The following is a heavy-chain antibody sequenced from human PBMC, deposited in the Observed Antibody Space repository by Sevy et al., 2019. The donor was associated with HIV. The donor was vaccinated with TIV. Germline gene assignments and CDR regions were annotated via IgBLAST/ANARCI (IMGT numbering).Heavy chain of an antibody. CDR1: GGSISSYY. CDR2: IYYSGST. Sequence: SETLSLTCTVSGGSISSYYWSWIRQPPGKGLERIGYIYYSGSTNYNPSLKSRVTISVDTSKNQFSLKLSSVTAADRAVYYCATITMVRGVRDWGQGTLVTVSS. CDR3: ATITMVRGVRD. V-gene: IGHV4-59*01. J-gene: IGHJ4*02. D-gene: IGHD3-10*01.